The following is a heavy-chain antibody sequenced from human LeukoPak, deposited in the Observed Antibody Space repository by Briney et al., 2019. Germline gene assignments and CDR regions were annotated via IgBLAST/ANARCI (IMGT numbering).Heavy chain of an antibody. D-gene: IGHD5-12*01. CDR2: IKQDGSEK. CDR1: GFTFSNYW. CDR3: ARATWVRYFDY. Sequence: GGSLRLSCAASGFTFSNYWMSWVRQAPGKGLEWVANIKQDGSEKNFVDSVKGRFTISRDNAKNSLYLQMNSLRAEDTAVYYCARATWVRYFDYWGQGTLVTVSS. V-gene: IGHV3-7*04. J-gene: IGHJ4*02.